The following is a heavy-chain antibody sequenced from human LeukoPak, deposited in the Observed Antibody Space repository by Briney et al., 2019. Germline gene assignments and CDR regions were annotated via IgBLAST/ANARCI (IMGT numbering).Heavy chain of an antibody. Sequence: KPSETLSLTCAVYGGSFSGYYWSWIRQPPGKGLEWIGEINHSGSTNYNPSLKSQVTISVDTSKNQFSLKLSSVTAADTAVYYCARGVTVYYGMDVWGKGTTVTVSS. CDR3: ARGVTVYYGMDV. D-gene: IGHD4-17*01. J-gene: IGHJ6*04. V-gene: IGHV4-34*01. CDR1: GGSFSGYY. CDR2: INHSGST.